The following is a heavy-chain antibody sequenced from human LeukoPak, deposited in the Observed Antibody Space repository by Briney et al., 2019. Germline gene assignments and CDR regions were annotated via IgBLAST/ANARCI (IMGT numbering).Heavy chain of an antibody. Sequence: PGGSLRLSCAASGFTFDDCAMHWVRQAPGKGLEWVSGISWNSGSIGYADSVKGRFTISRDNAKNSLYLQMNSLRAEDTAVYYCARASGSYGLDYWGQGTLVTVSS. V-gene: IGHV3-9*01. J-gene: IGHJ4*02. CDR2: ISWNSGSI. D-gene: IGHD1-26*01. CDR3: ARASGSYGLDY. CDR1: GFTFDDCA.